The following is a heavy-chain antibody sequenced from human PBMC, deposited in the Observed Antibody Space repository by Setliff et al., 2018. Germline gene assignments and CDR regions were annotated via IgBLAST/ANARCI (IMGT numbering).Heavy chain of an antibody. V-gene: IGHV1-18*03. CDR3: ARVRSPALLAITNNWFDP. D-gene: IGHD3-3*01. J-gene: IGHJ5*02. CDR1: GYTFTSYG. CDR2: ISAYNGNT. Sequence: ASVKVSCKASGYTFTSYGISWVRQAPGQGLEWMGWISAYNGNTNYAQKLQSRVTMTTDTSTSTAYMELRSLTSDDMAVYYCARVRSPALLAITNNWFDPWGQGTLVTVSS.